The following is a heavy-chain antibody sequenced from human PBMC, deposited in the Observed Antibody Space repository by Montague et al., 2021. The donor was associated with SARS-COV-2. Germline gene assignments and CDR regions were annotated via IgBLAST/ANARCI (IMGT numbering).Heavy chain of an antibody. CDR1: GGSVSTNSGT. V-gene: IGHV6-1*01. CDR2: TYYRSEWYS. Sequence: CAISGGSVSTNSGTWNWVRLSPSRGLEWLGRTYYRSEWYSDYSVSVKSRISINPDTSKNQFSLQLNSVTPEDTAVYYCARAERGSCGDGNCYQYFFNYWGQGTLVTVSP. CDR3: ARAERGSCGDGNCYQYFFNY. J-gene: IGHJ4*02. D-gene: IGHD2-15*01.